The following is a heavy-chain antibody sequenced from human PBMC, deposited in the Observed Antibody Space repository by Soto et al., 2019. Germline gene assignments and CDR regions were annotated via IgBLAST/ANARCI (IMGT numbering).Heavy chain of an antibody. V-gene: IGHV1-2*02. J-gene: IGHJ6*02. CDR3: ARVGHITNYGMAV. CDR2: INPNSGGT. D-gene: IGHD1-26*01. CDR1: GYTFTGYY. Sequence: QVQLVQSGAEVKKPGASVKVSCKASGYTFTGYYMHWVRQAPGQGPEWMGWINPNSGGTTYAQKFQGRVTITADDSTSTAYMELRSLRSEDTAVYYCARVGHITNYGMAVWGQGTTVTVSS.